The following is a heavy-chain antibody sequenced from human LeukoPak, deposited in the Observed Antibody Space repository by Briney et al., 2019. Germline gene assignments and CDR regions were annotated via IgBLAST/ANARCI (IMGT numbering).Heavy chain of an antibody. CDR1: GYTLTGYY. CDR3: ARAKRYSSSEAPGDY. J-gene: IGHJ4*02. D-gene: IGHD6-6*01. V-gene: IGHV1-2*02. CDR2: INPNSGGT. Sequence: ASVKVSCKASGYTLTGYYMHWVRQAPGQGLEWMGWINPNSGGTNYAQKFQGRVTMTRDTSISTAYMELSRLRSDDTAVYYCARAKRYSSSEAPGDYWGQGTLVTVSS.